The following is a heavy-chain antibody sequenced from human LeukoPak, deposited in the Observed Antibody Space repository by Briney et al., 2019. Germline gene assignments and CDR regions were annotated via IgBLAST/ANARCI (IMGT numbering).Heavy chain of an antibody. J-gene: IGHJ4*02. D-gene: IGHD4-23*01. V-gene: IGHV4-59*08. CDR1: GGSISTYY. CDR2: IYYSGST. Sequence: PSETLSLTCTVSGGSISTYYWTWIRQPPGKGLEWIGYIYYSGSTNYNLSLKSRVTISVDTAKNQFSLKLSSVTAADTAVYYCARTVGYGGPKNDYWGQGILVTVSS. CDR3: ARTVGYGGPKNDY.